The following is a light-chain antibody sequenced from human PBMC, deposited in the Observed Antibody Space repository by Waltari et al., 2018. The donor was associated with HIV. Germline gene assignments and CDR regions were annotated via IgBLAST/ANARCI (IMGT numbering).Light chain of an antibody. V-gene: IGLV2-14*03. CDR2: DVS. CDR1: SSDVATYDH. J-gene: IGLJ3*02. CDR3: SSYTTENTVL. Sequence: QSALTQPASVSGSPGQSITISCTGTSSDVATYDHVSWYQKHPEKAPRLLIYDVSNRPSGFSRRFSGSRSGNTASLTISELRAEDEDYYYCSSYTTENTVLFGGGTKVTVL.